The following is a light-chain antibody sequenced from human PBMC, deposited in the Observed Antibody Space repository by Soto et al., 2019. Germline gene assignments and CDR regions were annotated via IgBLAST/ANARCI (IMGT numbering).Light chain of an antibody. J-gene: IGLJ3*02. Sequence: QSVLTRSPSVSAAPGQTVAISCSGGSSNIGKNFVSSYQQVPGAAPKVLIYENDKRLSGIPDRFSGSRSGTSVTLAIAGLQPGDEADYYCASWDSSVYGVVFGGGTKVTVL. CDR3: ASWDSSVYGVV. V-gene: IGLV1-51*02. CDR1: SSNIGKNF. CDR2: END.